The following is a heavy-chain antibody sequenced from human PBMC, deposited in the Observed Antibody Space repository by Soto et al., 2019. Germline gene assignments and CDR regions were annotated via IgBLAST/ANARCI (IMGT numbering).Heavy chain of an antibody. CDR3: AKYSRITIFGEGHLDF. CDR2: IIPIFAAP. V-gene: IGHV1-69*01. CDR1: GGAFSNDG. D-gene: IGHD3-3*01. Sequence: QVQLVQSGAEVKKPGSSVKVSCKTSGGAFSNDGFSWVRQAPGQGLEWMGGIIPIFAAPNYAQKFQGRITITADESTRTVYMKLVNLRSEDAAMYYCAKYSRITIFGEGHLDFWGQGTLVTVSS. J-gene: IGHJ4*02.